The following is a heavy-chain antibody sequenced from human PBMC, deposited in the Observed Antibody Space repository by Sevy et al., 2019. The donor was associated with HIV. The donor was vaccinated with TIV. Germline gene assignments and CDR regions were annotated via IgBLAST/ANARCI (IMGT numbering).Heavy chain of an antibody. V-gene: IGHV4-39*01. CDR1: GGSISSSSYY. CDR2: IYYSEST. J-gene: IGHJ4*02. CDR3: ARRYYYDSSGYGTRNFDY. D-gene: IGHD3-22*01. Sequence: SETLSLTCTVSGGSISSSSYYWGWIRQPPGKGLEWIGSIYYSESTYYNPSLKSRVTISVDTSKNQFSLKLSSVTAADTAVYYCARRYYYDSSGYGTRNFDYWGQGTLVTVSS.